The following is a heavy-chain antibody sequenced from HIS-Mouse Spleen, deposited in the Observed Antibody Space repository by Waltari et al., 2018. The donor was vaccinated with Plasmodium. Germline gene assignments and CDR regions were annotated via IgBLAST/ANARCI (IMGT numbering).Heavy chain of an antibody. CDR3: ARDRSAAALLGY. CDR2: ISSSSSYI. Sequence: EVQLVESGGGLVKPGGSLRLSCAASGFTFSSYSMNWVRQAPGKGLEWVSSISSSSSYIYYADSVKGRFTNSRDNAKNSLYLQMNSLRAEDTAVYYCARDRSAAALLGYWGQGTLVTVSS. D-gene: IGHD6-13*01. J-gene: IGHJ4*02. CDR1: GFTFSSYS. V-gene: IGHV3-21*01.